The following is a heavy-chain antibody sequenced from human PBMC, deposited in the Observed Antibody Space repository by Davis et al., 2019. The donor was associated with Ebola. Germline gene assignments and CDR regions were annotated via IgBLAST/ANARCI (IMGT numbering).Heavy chain of an antibody. CDR3: ATRGPAAPPDAFDI. D-gene: IGHD6-13*01. CDR2: FDPEDGET. J-gene: IGHJ3*02. Sequence: ASVKVSCKVSGYTLTELSMHWVRQAPGKGLEWMGGFDPEDGETIYAQKFQGRVTMTEDTSTDTAYMELSSLRSEDTAVYYCATRGPAAPPDAFDIWGQGTMVTVSS. V-gene: IGHV1-24*01. CDR1: GYTLTELS.